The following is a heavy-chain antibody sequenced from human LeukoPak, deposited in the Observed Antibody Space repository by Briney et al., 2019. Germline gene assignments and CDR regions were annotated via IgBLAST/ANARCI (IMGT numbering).Heavy chain of an antibody. Sequence: GASVKVSCKASGYTFTIYDINWVRQATGQGLEWMGWMNPNSGNTGYAQKFQGRVTMTRNTSISTAYMELSSLRSEDTAVYYCARGRWYYDFWSGYQNWFDPWGQGTLVTVSS. J-gene: IGHJ5*02. V-gene: IGHV1-8*01. CDR1: GYTFTIYD. CDR3: ARGRWYYDFWSGYQNWFDP. CDR2: MNPNSGNT. D-gene: IGHD3-3*01.